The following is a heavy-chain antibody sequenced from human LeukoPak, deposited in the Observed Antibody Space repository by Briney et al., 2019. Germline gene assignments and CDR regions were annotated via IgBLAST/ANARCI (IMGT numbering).Heavy chain of an antibody. D-gene: IGHD6-19*01. CDR1: GFTFDDYA. J-gene: IGHJ4*02. CDR3: ARDRYSSGWYFDY. CDR2: ISWNSGSI. V-gene: IGHV3-9*01. Sequence: PGGSLRLSCAASGFTFDDYAMHWVRQAPGKGLEWVSGISWNSGSIGYADSVKGRFTISRDNAKNTLYLQMNSLRAEDTAVYYCARDRYSSGWYFDYWGQGTLVTVSS.